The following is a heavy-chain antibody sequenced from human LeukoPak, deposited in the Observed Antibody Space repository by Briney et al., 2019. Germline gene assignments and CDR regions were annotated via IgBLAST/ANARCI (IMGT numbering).Heavy chain of an antibody. V-gene: IGHV1-18*01. D-gene: IGHD4-17*01. J-gene: IGHJ4*02. CDR3: ARAGAAVTMFFDF. Sequence: ASVKVSCKASGYTVSDFGITWVRQAPGQGVEWMGWIGAYNVNTNYPQKFQGRVTLTTDTSTSTAYMELRSLTSDDTALYYCARAGAAVTMFFDFWGQGTLVTVSS. CDR1: GYTVSDFG. CDR2: IGAYNVNT.